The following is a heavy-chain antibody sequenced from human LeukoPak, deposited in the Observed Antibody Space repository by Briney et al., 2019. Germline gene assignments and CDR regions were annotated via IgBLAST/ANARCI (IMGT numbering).Heavy chain of an antibody. D-gene: IGHD3-10*01. CDR2: ISGSGGST. Sequence: GGSLRLSCAASGFTFSSYAMSWVRQAPGKGLEWVSAISGSGGSTYYADSVKGRFTISRDNSKNTLYLQMNSLRAEDTVVYYCAKVFIRNYYGSTPSDYWGQGTLVTVSS. V-gene: IGHV3-23*01. CDR1: GFTFSSYA. CDR3: AKVFIRNYYGSTPSDY. J-gene: IGHJ4*02.